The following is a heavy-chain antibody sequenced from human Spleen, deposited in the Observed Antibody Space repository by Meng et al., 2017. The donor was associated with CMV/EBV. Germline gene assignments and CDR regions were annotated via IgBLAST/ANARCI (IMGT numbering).Heavy chain of an antibody. CDR1: GGSISSRSYY. V-gene: IGHV4-39*02. J-gene: IGHJ5*02. Sequence: SETLSLTCTVSGGSISSRSYYWGWIRQPPGKGLEWIGSIDYSGNTYYNPSLKSRVSISVDTSKNQFSLKLSSVTAADTAVYYCARDNCSSSYCYSPYGWFDPWGRGALVTVSS. CDR3: ARDNCSSSYCYSPYGWFDP. CDR2: IDYSGNT. D-gene: IGHD3-22*01.